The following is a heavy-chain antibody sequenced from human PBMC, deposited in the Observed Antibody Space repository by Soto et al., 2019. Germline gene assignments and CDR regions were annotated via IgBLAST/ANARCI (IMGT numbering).Heavy chain of an antibody. Sequence: QVQLVQSGAEVKKPGASVKVSCKASGYTFISYGITWVRLAPGQGLEWMGWISAYNAHTNYGQKFQDRVSLTTDTSTNTSYMEMRSLRSDDTAFYFCARVFRWSSSSWGFDSWGQGTLVTVSS. V-gene: IGHV1-18*01. D-gene: IGHD6-6*01. CDR2: ISAYNAHT. J-gene: IGHJ4*02. CDR3: ARVFRWSSSSWGFDS. CDR1: GYTFISYG.